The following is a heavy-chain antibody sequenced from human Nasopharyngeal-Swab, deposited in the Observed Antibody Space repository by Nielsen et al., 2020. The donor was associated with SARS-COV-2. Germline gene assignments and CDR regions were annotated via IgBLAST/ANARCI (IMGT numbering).Heavy chain of an antibody. V-gene: IGHV3-21*01. J-gene: IGHJ3*02. Sequence: WIRQPPGKGLEWVSSISSSSSYIYYADSVKGRFTISRDNAKNSLYLQMNSLRAEYTAVYYCARPVRKGAFDIWGQGTMVTVSS. CDR2: ISSSSSYI. CDR3: ARPVRKGAFDI.